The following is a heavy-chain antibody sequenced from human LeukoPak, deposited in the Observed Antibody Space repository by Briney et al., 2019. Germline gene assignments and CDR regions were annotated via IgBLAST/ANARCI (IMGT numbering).Heavy chain of an antibody. CDR2: ISAGNGNT. CDR1: GYTFTSYA. D-gene: IGHD3-3*01. Sequence: ASVKVSCKASGYTFTSYAIHWVRQAPGQRLEWMGWISAGNGNTKYSQNFQGRVTITRDTSASTAYMELSSLRSEDTAVYYCARDPPYDFWSGYSDYWGQGTLVTVSS. J-gene: IGHJ4*02. CDR3: ARDPPYDFWSGYSDY. V-gene: IGHV1-3*01.